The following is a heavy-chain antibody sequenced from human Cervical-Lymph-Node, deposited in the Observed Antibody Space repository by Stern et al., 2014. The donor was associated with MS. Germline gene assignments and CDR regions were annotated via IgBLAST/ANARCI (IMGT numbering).Heavy chain of an antibody. Sequence: QVQLQESGPGLVKPSQTLSLTCTVSGGSISSGGYYWSWIRPHPGKGLEWLGYIYYSGSTYYNPSLKSRVTISVDTSKNQFSLKLSSVTAADTAVYYCARGTIVVGNSYYFDYWGQGTLVTVSS. V-gene: IGHV4-31*03. CDR2: IYYSGST. J-gene: IGHJ4*02. CDR3: ARGTIVVGNSYYFDY. D-gene: IGHD3-22*01. CDR1: GGSISSGGYY.